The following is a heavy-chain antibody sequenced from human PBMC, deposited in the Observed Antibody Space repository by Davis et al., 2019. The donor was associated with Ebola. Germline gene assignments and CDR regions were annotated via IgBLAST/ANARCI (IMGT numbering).Heavy chain of an antibody. J-gene: IGHJ4*02. CDR1: EFTFSGSA. CDR2: IRSKANSYAT. V-gene: IGHV3-73*01. CDR3: TTTTTASDY. Sequence: GGSLRLSCAAPEFTFSGSAMHWVRQASGKGLEWVGRIRSKANSYATAYAASVKGRFTISRDDSKNTAYLQMNSLKTEDTAVYYCTTTTTASDYWGQGTLVTVSS. D-gene: IGHD4-11*01.